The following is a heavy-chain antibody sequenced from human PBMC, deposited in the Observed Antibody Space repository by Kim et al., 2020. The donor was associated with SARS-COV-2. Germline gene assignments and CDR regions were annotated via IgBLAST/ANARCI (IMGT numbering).Heavy chain of an antibody. CDR3: AESYDSSGYPLGFDP. CDR2: IIPNFGTA. D-gene: IGHD3-22*01. Sequence: SVKVSCKASGGTFSSYAISWVRQAPGQGLEWMGGIIPNFGTANYAQKFQGRVTITADESTSTAYMELSSLRSEDTAVYYCAESYDSSGYPLGFDPWGQEPWSPSPQ. V-gene: IGHV1-69*13. CDR1: GGTFSSYA. J-gene: IGHJ5*02.